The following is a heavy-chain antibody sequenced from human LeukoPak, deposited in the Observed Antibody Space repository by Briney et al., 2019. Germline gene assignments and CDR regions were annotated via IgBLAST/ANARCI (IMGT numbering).Heavy chain of an antibody. J-gene: IGHJ4*02. D-gene: IGHD5-24*01. V-gene: IGHV3-74*01. CDR2: INSDGSSI. CDR1: GFTLSSSW. Sequence: GGSLRLSCAASGFTLSSSWMHWVRQDPGKGLVWVSRINSDGSSIAYADSVKGRFIISRDNAKNILYLQMDSLRAEDTAVYYCVRALMGDQDYWGQGTLATVSS. CDR3: VRALMGDQDY.